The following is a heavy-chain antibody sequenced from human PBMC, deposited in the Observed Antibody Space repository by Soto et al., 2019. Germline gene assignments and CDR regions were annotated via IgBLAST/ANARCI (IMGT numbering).Heavy chain of an antibody. CDR3: AKDTGYYDSGSYYGD. V-gene: IGHV3-9*01. J-gene: IGHJ4*02. CDR2: ISWNSGSI. CDR1: GFTFDDYA. D-gene: IGHD3-10*01. Sequence: EVQLVESGGGLVQPGRSLRLSCAASGFTFDDYAMHWVRQAPGKGLEWVSGISWNSGSIGYADSVKGRFTISRDNAKNSLYLQMNSLRAEDTALYYCAKDTGYYDSGSYYGDWGQGTLVTVSS.